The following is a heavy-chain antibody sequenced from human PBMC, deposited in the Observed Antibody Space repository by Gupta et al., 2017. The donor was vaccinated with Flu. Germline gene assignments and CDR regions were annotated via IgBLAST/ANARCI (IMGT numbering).Heavy chain of an antibody. V-gene: IGHV3-23*01. Sequence: EVQLLESGGGLVQPGGSLRLSCAASGFTFSSYAMSWVRQAPGKGLEWVSAISGSGGSTYYADSVKGRFTISRDNSKNTLYLQMNSLRAEDTAVYYCAKWGFDSSGYYYPEATINDAFDIWGQGTMVTVSS. CDR3: AKWGFDSSGYYYPEATINDAFDI. CDR1: GFTFSSYA. D-gene: IGHD3-22*01. J-gene: IGHJ3*02. CDR2: ISGSGGST.